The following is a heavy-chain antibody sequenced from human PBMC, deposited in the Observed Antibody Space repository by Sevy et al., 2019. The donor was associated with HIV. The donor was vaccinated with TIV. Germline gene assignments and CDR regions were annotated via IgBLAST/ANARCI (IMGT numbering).Heavy chain of an antibody. Sequence: SETLSLTCTVSGGSFSSYYWSWIRQPAGKGLEWIGRIYTSGSTNYNPSLKSRVTMSVDTSKNQFSLKLSSVTAADTAVYYCARDNRWFGELTSYYYYGMDVWGQGTTVTVSS. CDR3: ARDNRWFGELTSYYYYGMDV. D-gene: IGHD3-10*01. V-gene: IGHV4-4*07. CDR1: GGSFSSYY. J-gene: IGHJ6*02. CDR2: IYTSGST.